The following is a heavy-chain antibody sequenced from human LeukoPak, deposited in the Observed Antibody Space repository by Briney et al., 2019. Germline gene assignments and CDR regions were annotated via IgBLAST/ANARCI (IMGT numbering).Heavy chain of an antibody. D-gene: IGHD6-6*01. CDR2: IKQDGSEK. Sequence: GGCLRLSCAASGFTFSTYWMSGVRQAPGKGLEWVANIKQDGSEKYYADSVKGRFTISRDNAKNTLYLQMNSLRAEDTAVYYCARAVAACRGDYYCYLDVWGKGTTVTVSS. CDR3: ARAVAACRGDYYCYLDV. J-gene: IGHJ6*03. CDR1: GFTFSTYW. V-gene: IGHV3-7*01.